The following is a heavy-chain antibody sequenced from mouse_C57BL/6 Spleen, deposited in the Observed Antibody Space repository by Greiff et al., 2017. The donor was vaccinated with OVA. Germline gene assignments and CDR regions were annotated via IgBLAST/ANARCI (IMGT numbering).Heavy chain of an antibody. D-gene: IGHD1-1*01. J-gene: IGHJ1*03. CDR3: ARGPYGSSPYWYFDV. V-gene: IGHV5-16*01. CDR2: INYDGSST. CDR1: GFTFSDYY. Sequence: EVMLVESEGGLVQPGRSMKLSCTASGFTFSDYYMAWVRQVPEKGLEWVANINYDGSSTYYLDSLKSRFIISRDNAKNILYLQMSSLKSEDTATYYCARGPYGSSPYWYFDVWGTGTTVTVSS.